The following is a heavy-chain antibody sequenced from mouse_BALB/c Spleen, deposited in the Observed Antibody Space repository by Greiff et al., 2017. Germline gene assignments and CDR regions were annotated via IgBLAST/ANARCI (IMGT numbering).Heavy chain of an antibody. CDR2: IRLKSNNYAT. CDR3: VGGIYYGNPFAY. Sequence: EVMLVESGGGLVQPGGSMKLSCVASGFTFSNYWMNWVRQSPEKGLEWVAEIRLKSNNYATHYAESVKGRFTISRDDSKSSVYLQMNNLRAEDTGIYYCVGGIYYGNPFAYWGQGTLVTVSA. V-gene: IGHV6-6*02. D-gene: IGHD2-1*01. J-gene: IGHJ3*01. CDR1: GFTFSNYW.